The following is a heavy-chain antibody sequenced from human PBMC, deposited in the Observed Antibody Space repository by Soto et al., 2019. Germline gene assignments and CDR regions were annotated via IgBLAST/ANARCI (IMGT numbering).Heavy chain of an antibody. J-gene: IGHJ4*02. Sequence: SVKVSCEASGGTFSSYAISWVRQAPGQGLEWMGGIIPIFGTANYAQKFQGRVTITADKSTSTAYVELSSLRSEDTAVYYCASFSGSYVDYWGQGSMVTVSS. D-gene: IGHD1-26*01. V-gene: IGHV1-69*06. CDR1: GGTFSSYA. CDR3: ASFSGSYVDY. CDR2: IIPIFGTA.